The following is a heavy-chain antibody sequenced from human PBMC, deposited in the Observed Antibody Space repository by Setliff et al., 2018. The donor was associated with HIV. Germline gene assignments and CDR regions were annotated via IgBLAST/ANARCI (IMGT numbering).Heavy chain of an antibody. CDR1: GGSFSGYY. Sequence: PSETLSLTCAVSGGSFSGYYWSWIRQPPGKGLEWIEEINQSGGINYNPSLKSRVTISIDTFKNQFSMKLYSVTAADTAVYYCATASGYDLFMGAFDIWGQGTMVTVSS. J-gene: IGHJ3*02. CDR2: INQSGGI. D-gene: IGHD5-12*01. CDR3: ATASGYDLFMGAFDI. V-gene: IGHV4-34*01.